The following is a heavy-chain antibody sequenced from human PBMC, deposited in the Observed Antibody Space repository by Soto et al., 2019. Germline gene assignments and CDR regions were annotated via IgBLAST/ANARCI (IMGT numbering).Heavy chain of an antibody. CDR1: EYTFTSHK. CDR3: TRDGEVGSPFGMDV. CDR2: IHPADGNT. J-gene: IGHJ6*02. D-gene: IGHD3-10*01. Sequence: QVQLVQSGAEVKKPGASVKVFCKTSEYTFTSHKIHWVRQAPGQGLEWMGWIHPADGNTKGSQKFQGRVTITTDTSASTAYMEFISLTYEDTAMYYCTRDGEVGSPFGMDVWGQGTTVTVSS. V-gene: IGHV1-3*01.